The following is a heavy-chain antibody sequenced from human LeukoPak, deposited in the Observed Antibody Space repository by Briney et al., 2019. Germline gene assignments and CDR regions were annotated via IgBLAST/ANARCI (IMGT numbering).Heavy chain of an antibody. CDR2: IIPILGIA. J-gene: IGHJ4*02. D-gene: IGHD2-2*01. CDR1: EGTFSSYA. CDR3: ARETPAAEGDY. V-gene: IGHV1-69*04. Sequence: SVKVSCKASEGTFSSYAISWVRQAPGQGLEWMGRIIPILGIANYAQKFQGRVTITADKSTSTAYMELSSLRSEDTAVYYCARETPAAEGDYWGQGTLVTVSS.